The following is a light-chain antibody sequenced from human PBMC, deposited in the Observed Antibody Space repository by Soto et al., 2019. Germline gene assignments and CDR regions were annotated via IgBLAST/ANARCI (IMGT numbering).Light chain of an antibody. V-gene: IGKV3-15*01. CDR1: QFVSSR. J-gene: IGKJ5*01. CDR3: HQDNGWPPIS. Sequence: IVARKSPASLSGYQGERFTLSCRASQFVSSRLAWYQQKPGQAPRLLIYDASTRATGIPDRFSGGGSGTEFTLTIRSLRSEDCVVDYCHQDNGWPPISSEQGTLLEIK. CDR2: DAS.